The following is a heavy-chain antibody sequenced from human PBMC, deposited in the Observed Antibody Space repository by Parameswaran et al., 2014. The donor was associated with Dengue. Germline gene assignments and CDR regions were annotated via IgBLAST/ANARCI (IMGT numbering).Heavy chain of an antibody. D-gene: IGHD4-17*01. Sequence: SLKISCAASGFTFSSYEMNWVRQAPGKGLEWVSYISSSGSTIYYADSVKGRFTISRDNAKNSLYLQMNSLRAEDTAVYYCARAVPDYYYYYGMDVWGQGTTVTVSS. J-gene: IGHJ6*02. CDR1: GFTFSSYE. V-gene: IGHV3-48*03. CDR3: ARAVPDYYYYYGMDV. CDR2: ISSSGSTI.